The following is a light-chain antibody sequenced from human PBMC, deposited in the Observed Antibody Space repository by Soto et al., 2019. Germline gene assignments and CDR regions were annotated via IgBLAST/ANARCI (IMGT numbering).Light chain of an antibody. CDR1: QSVSKW. J-gene: IGKJ3*01. CDR3: QQYNSDLGIT. Sequence: DIPMTQSPSTLSASVGDRVTITCRASQSVSKWLAWYQQKPGKAPKLLIFKASILASGVPSRFSGSGSGPECTLTISSLQPDDFATYYCQQYNSDLGITFGPGTKVDIK. V-gene: IGKV1-5*03. CDR2: KAS.